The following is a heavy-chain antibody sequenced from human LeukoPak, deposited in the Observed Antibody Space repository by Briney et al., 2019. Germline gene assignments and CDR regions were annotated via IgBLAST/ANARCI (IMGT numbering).Heavy chain of an antibody. Sequence: SETLSLTCTVAGGSISSYYWSWIRQPAGKGLEWIGRIYTSGSTNYNPSLKSRVTISVDTSKNQFSLKLSSVTAADTAIYYCARGGYYGSGNDFRFDPWGQGTLVTVSS. D-gene: IGHD3-10*01. CDR2: IYTSGST. CDR3: ARGGYYGSGNDFRFDP. J-gene: IGHJ5*02. V-gene: IGHV4-4*07. CDR1: GGSISSYY.